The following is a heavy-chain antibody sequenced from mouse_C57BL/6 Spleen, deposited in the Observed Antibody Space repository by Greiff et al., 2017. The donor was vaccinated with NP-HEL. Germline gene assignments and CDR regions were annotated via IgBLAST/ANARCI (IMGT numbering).Heavy chain of an antibody. D-gene: IGHD3-1*01. CDR3: ARPDRRGYYFDY. J-gene: IGHJ2*01. CDR1: GFTFSDYG. CDR2: ISSGSSTI. Sequence: EVKLMESGGGLVKPGGSLKLSCAASGFTFSDYGMHWVRQAPEKGLEWVAYISSGSSTIYYADTVKGRFTISRDNAKNTLFLQMTSLRSEDTAMYYCARPDRRGYYFDYWGQGTTLTVSS. V-gene: IGHV5-17*01.